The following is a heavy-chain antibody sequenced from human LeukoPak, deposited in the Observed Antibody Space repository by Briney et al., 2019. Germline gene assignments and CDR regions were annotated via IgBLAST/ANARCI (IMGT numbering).Heavy chain of an antibody. J-gene: IGHJ6*02. V-gene: IGHV1-69*13. CDR1: GGTFSSYA. CDR2: IIPIFGTA. Sequence: ASVKVSCKASGGTFSSYAISWVRQAPEQGLEWMGGIIPIFGTANYAQKFQGRVTITADESTSTAYMELSSLRSEDTAVNYCARRGIAVAGTDYYYGMDVWGQGTTVTVSS. CDR3: ARRGIAVAGTDYYYGMDV. D-gene: IGHD6-19*01.